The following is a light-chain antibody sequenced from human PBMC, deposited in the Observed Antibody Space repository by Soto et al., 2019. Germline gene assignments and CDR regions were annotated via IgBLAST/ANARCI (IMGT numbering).Light chain of an antibody. Sequence: DIQMTQSPSSLSASVGDRVTITCRASQSIVTYLYWYLQKPGKAPKLLIYAAYNLQSGVTSRFSGSVSGTDFTLTIISLQPEDFATYFCQQSYSTPPWTFGQGTKVEIK. V-gene: IGKV1-39*01. CDR2: AAY. J-gene: IGKJ1*01. CDR1: QSIVTY. CDR3: QQSYSTPPWT.